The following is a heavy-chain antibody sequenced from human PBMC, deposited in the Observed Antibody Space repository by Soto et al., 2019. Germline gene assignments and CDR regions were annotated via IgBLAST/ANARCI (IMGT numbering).Heavy chain of an antibody. CDR2: ISSSSNNI. CDR3: ARDARREVTSFLNY. Sequence: PGGSLRLSCAASGFTFSSYGMHWVRQAPGKGLEWVAYISSSSNNIYYADSVKGRFTISRDNVKNSVDLQMNSLRDEDTAVYYCARDARREVTSFLNYWGPGILVTSPQ. D-gene: IGHD2-21*02. V-gene: IGHV3-48*02. J-gene: IGHJ4*02. CDR1: GFTFSSYG.